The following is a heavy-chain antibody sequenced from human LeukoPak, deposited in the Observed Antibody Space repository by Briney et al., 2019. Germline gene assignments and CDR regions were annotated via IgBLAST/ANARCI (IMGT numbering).Heavy chain of an antibody. CDR2: INHSGST. D-gene: IGHD3-10*01. CDR3: ARDLPKRITMVRGAGGYFDY. Sequence: SETLSLTCAVYGGSFSGYYWSWIRQPPGKGLEWIGEINHSGSTNYNPSLKSRVTISVDTSKNQFSLKLSSVTAADTAVYYCARDLPKRITMVRGAGGYFDYWGQGTLVTVSS. J-gene: IGHJ4*02. CDR1: GGSFSGYY. V-gene: IGHV4-34*01.